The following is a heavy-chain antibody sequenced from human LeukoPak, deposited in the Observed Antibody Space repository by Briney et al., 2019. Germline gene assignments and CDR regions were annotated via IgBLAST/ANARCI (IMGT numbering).Heavy chain of an antibody. D-gene: IGHD3-22*01. V-gene: IGHV4-39*07. CDR3: ARDESSAYPFDY. J-gene: IGHJ4*02. Sequence: PSETLSHTCTVSGGSLSSSSYHWGWLRQPPGKGLEWIGSIYYSGSTYYNPSLKSRVTISVDTSKNQFSLKLNTVTAADTAVYFCARDESSAYPFDYWGQGTLVTVSS. CDR2: IYYSGST. CDR1: GGSLSSSSYH.